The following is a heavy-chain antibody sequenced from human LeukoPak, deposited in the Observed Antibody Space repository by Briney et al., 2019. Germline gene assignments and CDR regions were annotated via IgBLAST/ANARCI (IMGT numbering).Heavy chain of an antibody. J-gene: IGHJ6*02. CDR2: IYYSGCT. D-gene: IGHD2-2*01. CDR3: ARDLVLGCSSTSCSAYYYYGMDV. V-gene: IGHV4-30-4*01. CDR1: GGSISSGDYY. Sequence: SQTLSLTCTVSGGSISSGDYYWSWIRQPPGKGLEWIGYIYYSGCTYYNPSLKSRVTISVDTSKNQFSLKLSSVTAADTAVYYCARDLVLGCSSTSCSAYYYYGMDVWGQGTTVTVSS.